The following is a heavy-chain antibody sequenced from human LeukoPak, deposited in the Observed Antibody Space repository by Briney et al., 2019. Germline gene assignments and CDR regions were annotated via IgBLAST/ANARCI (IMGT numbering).Heavy chain of an antibody. CDR2: TYYRSKWYN. J-gene: IGHJ4*02. CDR3: ARDFGNTGRYTFDY. V-gene: IGHV6-1*01. CDR1: GDIVSSNNGA. Sequence: SQTLSLTCAISGDIVSSNNGAWNWIRQSPSRVLEWLGRTYYRSKWYNDYAESMKGRITINPDTSKNQFSLQLNSVTPDDTAVYYCARDFGNTGRYTFDYWGQGSLVTDSS. D-gene: IGHD1-14*01.